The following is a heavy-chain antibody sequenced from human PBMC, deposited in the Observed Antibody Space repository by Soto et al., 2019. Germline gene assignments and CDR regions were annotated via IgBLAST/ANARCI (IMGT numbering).Heavy chain of an antibody. D-gene: IGHD1-1*01. J-gene: IGHJ1*01. CDR1: GGTFSGTA. CDR3: VRAPQNNGFKFFH. CDR2: IIPVFATT. Sequence: QVQLVQSGPEMKKPGSSVKVSCKISGGTFSGTAINWVRQAPGQGHEWVGGIIPVFATTHYPQKFQGRVTITADDSTNRVYLELNRLRSDDTAVYHCVRAPQNNGFKFFHWGQGTRVTVSS. V-gene: IGHV1-69*01.